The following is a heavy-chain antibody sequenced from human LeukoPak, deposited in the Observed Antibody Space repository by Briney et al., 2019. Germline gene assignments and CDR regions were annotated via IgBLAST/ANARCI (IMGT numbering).Heavy chain of an antibody. V-gene: IGHV3-23*01. CDR2: ISGSGGTK. CDR1: GFIFGNYA. J-gene: IGHJ4*02. CDR3: ARAHGDYYY. Sequence: PGGSPRLSCEASGFIFGNYAMSWVRQAPGKGLEWVSTISGSGGTKYYVDSVKGRFTISRDNSKNTVYLQMNSLKAEDTAVYYCARAHGDYYYWGQGTLVTVSS. D-gene: IGHD4-17*01.